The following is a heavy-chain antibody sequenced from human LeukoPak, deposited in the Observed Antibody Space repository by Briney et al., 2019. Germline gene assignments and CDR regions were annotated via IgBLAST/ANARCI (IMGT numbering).Heavy chain of an antibody. J-gene: IGHJ5*02. V-gene: IGHV1-2*02. Sequence: ASVKVSCKASGYTFTGYNMHWVRQAPGQGLEWMGWINPNSGGTNYAQKFQGRVTMTRDTSISTAYMELSRLRSDDTAVYYCARDGQLDDILTGYYGNWFDPWGQGTLVNVSS. CDR2: INPNSGGT. CDR1: GYTFTGYN. D-gene: IGHD3-9*01. CDR3: ARDGQLDDILTGYYGNWFDP.